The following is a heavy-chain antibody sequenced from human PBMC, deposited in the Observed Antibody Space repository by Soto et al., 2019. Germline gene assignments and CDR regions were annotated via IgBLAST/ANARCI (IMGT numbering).Heavy chain of an antibody. D-gene: IGHD1-26*01. V-gene: IGHV3-23*01. J-gene: IGHJ5*02. CDR1: GFTFSSYA. CDR2: ISGSGGST. Sequence: RRLSCAASGFTFSSYAMSWVRQAPGKGLEWVSAISGSGGSTYYADSVKGRFTISRDNSKNTLYLQMNSLRAEDTAVYYCAKDRGEVLNVFYPWGQGTLVTVSS. CDR3: AKDRGEVLNVFYP.